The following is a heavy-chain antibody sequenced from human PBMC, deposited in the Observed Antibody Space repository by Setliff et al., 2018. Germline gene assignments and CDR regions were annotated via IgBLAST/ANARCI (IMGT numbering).Heavy chain of an antibody. Sequence: ASVKVSCKASGYTFTRYDINWVRQATGQGLEWMGWINLHGGGTNYAQKFQGRATMTRDTSTSTAYMELRSLRSDDTAVYYCAGVYCDGGGCYSNWYDPWGQGTLVTVSS. CDR2: INLHGGGT. V-gene: IGHV1-18*01. D-gene: IGHD2-15*01. CDR3: AGVYCDGGGCYSNWYDP. CDR1: GYTFTRYD. J-gene: IGHJ5*02.